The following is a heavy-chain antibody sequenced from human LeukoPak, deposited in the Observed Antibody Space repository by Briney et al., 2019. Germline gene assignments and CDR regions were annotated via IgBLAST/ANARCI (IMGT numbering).Heavy chain of an antibody. J-gene: IGHJ4*02. D-gene: IGHD4-17*01. Sequence: GASVKVSCKASGYTFIGYYMHWVRQAPGEGREWMGRINGNSGGTNYAQRFQGRVTITRDTSISTAYMELSRLRSDDTAVYYCARTSFGDYAYDYWGQGTLVTVSS. CDR2: INGNSGGT. CDR3: ARTSFGDYAYDY. V-gene: IGHV1-2*06. CDR1: GYTFIGYY.